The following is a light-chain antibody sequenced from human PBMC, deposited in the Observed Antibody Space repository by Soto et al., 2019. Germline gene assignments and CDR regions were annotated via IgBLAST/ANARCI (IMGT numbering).Light chain of an antibody. CDR3: TSYTSSSPYV. J-gene: IGLJ1*01. CDR1: SSDIGGYNY. Sequence: QSVLTQPASVSESPGQSITISCAGTSSDIGGYNYVSWYQQHPDKAPKLMIYGVTNRPSGVSDRFSGSKSGNTASLTISGLQAEDEADYYSTSYTSSSPYVFGTGTKVTVL. V-gene: IGLV2-14*01. CDR2: GVT.